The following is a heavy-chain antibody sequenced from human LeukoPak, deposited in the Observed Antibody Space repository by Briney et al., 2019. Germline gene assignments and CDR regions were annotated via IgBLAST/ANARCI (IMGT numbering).Heavy chain of an antibody. CDR3: ARVVTAKHSYWYFDL. CDR2: ISSSSSYI. V-gene: IGHV3-21*01. Sequence: GGSLRLSCAASGFTFSSYSMNWVRQAPGKGLELVSSISSSSSYIYYADSVKGRFTISRDNAKNSLYLQMNSLRAEDTAVYYCARVVTAKHSYWYFDLWGRGTLVTVSS. J-gene: IGHJ2*01. D-gene: IGHD4-23*01. CDR1: GFTFSSYS.